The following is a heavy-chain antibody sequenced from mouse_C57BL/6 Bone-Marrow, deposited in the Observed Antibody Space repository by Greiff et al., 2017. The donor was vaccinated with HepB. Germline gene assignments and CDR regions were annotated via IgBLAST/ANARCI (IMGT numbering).Heavy chain of an antibody. V-gene: IGHV1-63*01. D-gene: IGHD2-3*01. J-gene: IGHJ4*01. CDR2: IYPGGGYT. Sequence: VQGVESGAELVRPGTSVKMSCKASGYTFTNYWIGWAKQRPGHGLEWIGDIYPGGGYTNYNEKFKVKATLTADKSSSTAYMQFSSLTSEDSAIYYCAREPDGYAMDYWGQGTSVTVSS. CDR1: GYTFTNYW. CDR3: AREPDGYAMDY.